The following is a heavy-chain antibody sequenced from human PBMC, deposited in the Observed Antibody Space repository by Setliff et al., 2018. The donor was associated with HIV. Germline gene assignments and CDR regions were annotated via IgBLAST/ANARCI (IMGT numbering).Heavy chain of an antibody. CDR2: IDYNEIT. V-gene: IGHV4-39*01. J-gene: IGHJ4*02. D-gene: IGHD3-3*01. Sequence: SETLSLTCTVSGGSIYGSDYYWGWIRQPPGKGLEWIGSIDYNEITYYNPSLKSRVTLSVDTPKNQFSLYLSSVTASDTAVYYCASLFRLSGFWISFLPDYWGQGILVTVSS. CDR1: GGSIYGSDYY. CDR3: ASLFRLSGFWISFLPDY.